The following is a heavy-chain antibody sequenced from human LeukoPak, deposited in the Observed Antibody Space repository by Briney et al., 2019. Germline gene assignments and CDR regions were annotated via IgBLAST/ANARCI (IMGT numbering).Heavy chain of an antibody. Sequence: ASVTVSCKASGYTFTDYYMHWVRQAPGQGLEWMGWINPNNGGTNYAQKFQGRVTMTRDTSISTAYMELSRLKSDDTAVYYCAKLEQTFDFHYWGQGTLVTVSS. CDR3: AKLEQTFDFHY. D-gene: IGHD3-3*02. CDR1: GYTFTDYY. CDR2: INPNNGGT. J-gene: IGHJ4*02. V-gene: IGHV1-2*02.